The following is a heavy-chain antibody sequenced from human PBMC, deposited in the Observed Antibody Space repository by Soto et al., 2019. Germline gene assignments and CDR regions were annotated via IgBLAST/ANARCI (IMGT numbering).Heavy chain of an antibody. V-gene: IGHV3-30*18. CDR2: ISYDGSNK. D-gene: IGHD1-26*01. CDR3: AKDLFRQGEPHPAGETY. J-gene: IGHJ4*02. Sequence: GGSLRLSCAASGFTFSSYGMHWVRQAPGKGLEWVAVISYDGSNKYYADSVKGRFTISRDNSKNTLYLQMNSLRAEDTAVYYCAKDLFRQGEPHPAGETYWGQGTLVTVSS. CDR1: GFTFSSYG.